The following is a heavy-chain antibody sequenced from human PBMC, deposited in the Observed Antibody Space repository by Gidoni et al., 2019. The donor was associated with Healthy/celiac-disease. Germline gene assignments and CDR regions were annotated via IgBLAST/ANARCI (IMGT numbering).Heavy chain of an antibody. Sequence: QLQLQESGPGLVKPSETLSLTCTVSGGAISSSSHYWGWIRQPLGKGLEWFGSIYYSGSTYYNPSLKSRVTISVDTSKNQFSLKLSSVTAADTAVYYCARGGQSCFFGRSKLGWFDPWGQGTLVTVSS. CDR1: GGAISSSSHY. J-gene: IGHJ5*02. CDR3: ARGGQSCFFGRSKLGWFDP. V-gene: IGHV4-39*01. D-gene: IGHD3-3*01. CDR2: IYYSGST.